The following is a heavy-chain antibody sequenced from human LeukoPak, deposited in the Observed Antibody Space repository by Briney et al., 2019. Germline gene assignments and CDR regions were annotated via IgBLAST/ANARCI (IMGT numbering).Heavy chain of an antibody. CDR3: ARAVPYFDY. V-gene: IGHV4-61*02. Sequence: SQTLSLTCTVSGGSISSGSYYWSWIRQPAGKGLEWIGRIYTSGSTNYNPSLKSRVTISVDTSKNQFSLKLSSVTAADTAVYYCARAVPYFDYWGQGTLVTVSS. CDR1: GGSISSGSYY. CDR2: IYTSGST. J-gene: IGHJ4*02.